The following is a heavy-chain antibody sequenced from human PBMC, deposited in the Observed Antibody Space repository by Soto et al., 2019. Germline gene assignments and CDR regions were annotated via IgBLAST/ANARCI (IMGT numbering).Heavy chain of an antibody. V-gene: IGHV3-30-3*01. CDR1: GFTFSSYA. Sequence: QVQLVESGGGLVKPGGSLRLSCAASGFTFSSYAMHWVRQAPGKGLEWVAVISYDGSNKYYADSVKGRFTISRDNSKNTLYLQMNSLRAEDTAVYYCAREYGPGRDYWGQGTLVTVSS. D-gene: IGHD2-8*01. J-gene: IGHJ4*02. CDR2: ISYDGSNK. CDR3: AREYGPGRDY.